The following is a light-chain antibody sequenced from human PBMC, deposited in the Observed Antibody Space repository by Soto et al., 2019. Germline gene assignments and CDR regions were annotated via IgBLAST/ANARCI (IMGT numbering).Light chain of an antibody. Sequence: QSVLSQPPSVSGALGQRVTISCTGSSSDIGAGYDVHWYQQLPGTAPKLLIYGNNNRPSGVPDRFSGSKSGTSASLAITGLQAEDEADYYCQSYDTSLTGSDVFGTGTKVTVL. CDR1: SSDIGAGYD. CDR3: QSYDTSLTGSDV. V-gene: IGLV1-40*01. J-gene: IGLJ1*01. CDR2: GNN.